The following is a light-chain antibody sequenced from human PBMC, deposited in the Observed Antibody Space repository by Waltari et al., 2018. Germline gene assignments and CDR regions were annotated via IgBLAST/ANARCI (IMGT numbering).Light chain of an antibody. Sequence: AIRMTQSPSSLSASTGDRVTITCRASQGISSYLDWYQQKPGKAPKLLIYAASTLQSGVPSRFSGSGSGTDFTLTISCLQSEDFATYYCQQYYSYPRGTFGQGTKLEIK. CDR2: AAS. CDR3: QQYYSYPRGT. CDR1: QGISSY. J-gene: IGKJ2*01. V-gene: IGKV1-8*01.